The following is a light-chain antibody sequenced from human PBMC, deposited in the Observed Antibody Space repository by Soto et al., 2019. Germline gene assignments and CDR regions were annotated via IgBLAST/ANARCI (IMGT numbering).Light chain of an antibody. CDR1: PSVSVW. CDR3: QQYHGAWT. J-gene: IGKJ1*01. V-gene: IGKV1-5*03. Sequence: DFQMTQFPSTLSASVGDRVTITCRASPSVSVWLAWYQQQAGKAPKLLIFKAPSLQSGVPSRFSGSGSGTEFTLNISSLQPDDSGTYYCQQYHGAWTFGQGTKVEIK. CDR2: KAP.